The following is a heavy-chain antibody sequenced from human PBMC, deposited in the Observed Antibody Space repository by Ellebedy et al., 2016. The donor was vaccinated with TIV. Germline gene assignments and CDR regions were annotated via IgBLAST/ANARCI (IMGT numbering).Heavy chain of an antibody. D-gene: IGHD2-15*01. CDR3: ARGLGYCSGGSCYIDAFDI. Sequence: MPSDTLSLTCTVSGGSISSGDYYWSWIRQPPGKGLEWIGYIYYIGSTYYNPSLKSRVTISVDTSKNQFSLKLSSVTATDTAVYYCARGLGYCSGGSCYIDAFDIWGQGTMVTVSS. V-gene: IGHV4-30-4*02. CDR1: GGSISSGDYY. J-gene: IGHJ3*02. CDR2: IYYIGST.